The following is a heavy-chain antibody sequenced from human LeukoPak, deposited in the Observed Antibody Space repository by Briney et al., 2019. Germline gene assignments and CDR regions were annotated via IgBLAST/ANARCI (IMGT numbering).Heavy chain of an antibody. J-gene: IGHJ2*01. CDR1: GFTFRDYY. CDR2: ISVSGSTR. CDR3: ARDRSRLTLNWNFDL. V-gene: IGHV3-11*01. D-gene: IGHD4-23*01. Sequence: GGSLRLSCAASGFTFRDYYMSWIRQAPGKGLEWVSYISVSGSTRHYADSVKDRFTISRDNAKNSLYLQMNSLRAEDTAVYYCARDRSRLTLNWNFDLWGRGTLVTVSS.